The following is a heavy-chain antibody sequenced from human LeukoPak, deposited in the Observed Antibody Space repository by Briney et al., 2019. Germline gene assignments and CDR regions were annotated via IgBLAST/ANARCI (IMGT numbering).Heavy chain of an antibody. V-gene: IGHV3-7*01. J-gene: IGHJ4*02. Sequence: GGSLRLSCAASGFTFSRYWMRWVRQAPGKGLEWVANIKQDGSEKYHVDCVKGRFTISRDNAKNSLYLQMNSLRAEDTAVYYCARDYGSGSAFDYWGQGTLVTVSS. CDR1: GFTFSRYW. D-gene: IGHD3-10*01. CDR3: ARDYGSGSAFDY. CDR2: IKQDGSEK.